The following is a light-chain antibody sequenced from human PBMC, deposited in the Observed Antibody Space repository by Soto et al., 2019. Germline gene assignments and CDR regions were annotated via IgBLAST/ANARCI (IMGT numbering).Light chain of an antibody. CDR2: DAS. Sequence: EIVMTQTPVTLSISPGERSTLSFRASQSVSSYLAWYQQKPGQAPRLLIYDASNRATGIPDRFSGSGSGTDFTLTITRLEPEDFAVYYCQQYGGSPRTFGQGTKVDIK. CDR3: QQYGGSPRT. CDR1: QSVSSY. V-gene: IGKV3-20*01. J-gene: IGKJ1*01.